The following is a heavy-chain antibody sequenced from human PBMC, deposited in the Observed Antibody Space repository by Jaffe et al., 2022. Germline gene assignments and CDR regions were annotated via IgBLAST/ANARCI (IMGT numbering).Heavy chain of an antibody. V-gene: IGHV1-8*01. CDR1: GYTFTSYD. CDR3: ARASTFYYGSGSYYSLYYWFDP. Sequence: QVQLVQSGAEVKKPGASVKVSCKASGYTFTSYDINWVRQATGQGLEWMGWMNPNSGNTGYAQKFQGRVTMTRNTSISTAYMELSSLRSEDTAVYYCARASTFYYGSGSYYSLYYWFDPWGQGTLVTVSS. D-gene: IGHD3-10*01. CDR2: MNPNSGNT. J-gene: IGHJ5*02.